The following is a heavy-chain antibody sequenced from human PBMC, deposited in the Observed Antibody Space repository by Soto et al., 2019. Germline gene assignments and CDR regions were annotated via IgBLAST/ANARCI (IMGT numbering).Heavy chain of an antibody. D-gene: IGHD1-20*01. CDR1: GGTISTYS. V-gene: IGHV1-69*01. CDR2: SLPIFGTS. J-gene: IGHJ6*02. Sequence: QVQLVQSGAEVKKPGSSVKVSCKASGGTISTYSISWVRQAPGQGLEWMGGSLPIFGTSHFAQNFQGRVTITADESTSTAYMELSSLRSDDTAVDYCARGCRYPKASYYYVMDVWGQGTTVTVSS. CDR3: ARGCRYPKASYYYVMDV.